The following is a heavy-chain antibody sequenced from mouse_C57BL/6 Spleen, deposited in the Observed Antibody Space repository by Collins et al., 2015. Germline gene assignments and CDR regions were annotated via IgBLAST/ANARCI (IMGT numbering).Heavy chain of an antibody. V-gene: IGHV9-3*01. J-gene: IGHJ2*01. CDR2: INTYSGVP. D-gene: IGHD3-2*02. CDR3: ARQLRLHYFDY. Sequence: QIQLVQSGPELKKPGETVKISCKASGYTFTTYGMSWVKQAPGKGLKWMGWINTYSGVPTYADDFKGRFAFSLETSASTAYLQINNLKNGDTATYFCARQLRLHYFDYWGQGTTLTVSS. CDR1: GYTFTTYG.